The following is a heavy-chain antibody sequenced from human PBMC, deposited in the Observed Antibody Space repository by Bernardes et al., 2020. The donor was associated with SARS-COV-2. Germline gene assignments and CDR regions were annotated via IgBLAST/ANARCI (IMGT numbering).Heavy chain of an antibody. Sequence: SETLSLTCAVYGGSFSGYYWSWIRQPPGKGLEWIGEINHSGSTNYNPSLKSRVTISVDTSKNQFSLKLSSVTAADTAVYYCARGQQVIAAAGTDYYYYYGMDVWGQGTTVTVSS. CDR2: INHSGST. CDR1: GGSFSGYY. CDR3: ARGQQVIAAAGTDYYYYYGMDV. V-gene: IGHV4-34*01. J-gene: IGHJ6*02. D-gene: IGHD6-13*01.